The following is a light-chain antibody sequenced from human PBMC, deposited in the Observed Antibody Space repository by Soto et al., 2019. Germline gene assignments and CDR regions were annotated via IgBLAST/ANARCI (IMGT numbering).Light chain of an antibody. Sequence: ENVLTQSPATLSLSPGEGATLSCRASQSINTYLAWYQQKPGQAPRLLIYGASTRATGIPARFSGSGSGTDFTFTISSLQPEDIATYYCQQYDNLPTFGQGTRLEIK. CDR3: QQYDNLPT. CDR2: GAS. J-gene: IGKJ5*01. CDR1: QSINTY. V-gene: IGKV3-15*01.